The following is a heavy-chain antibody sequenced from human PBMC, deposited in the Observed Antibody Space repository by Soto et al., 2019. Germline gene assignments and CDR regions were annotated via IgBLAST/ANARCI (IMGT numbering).Heavy chain of an antibody. Sequence: ASVKVSCKASGYTFTRSGISWVRQAPGQGLEWMGIINPSGGSTSYAQKFQGRVTMTRDTSTSTVYMELSSLRSEDTAVYYCARGGTFFDDSSGYFDYWGQGTLVTVSS. V-gene: IGHV1-46*01. J-gene: IGHJ4*02. CDR2: INPSGGST. CDR1: GYTFTRSG. CDR3: ARGGTFFDDSSGYFDY. D-gene: IGHD3-22*01.